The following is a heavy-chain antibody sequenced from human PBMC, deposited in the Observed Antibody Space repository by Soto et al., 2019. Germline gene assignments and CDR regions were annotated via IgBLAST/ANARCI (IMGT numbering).Heavy chain of an antibody. CDR2: IWYDGSNK. D-gene: IGHD3-22*01. Sequence: QVQLVESGGGVVQPGRSLRLSCAASGFTFSSYGMHWVRQAPGKGLAGVAVIWYDGSNKYYADSVKGRFTISRDNSKNKLYLQMNSLRAEDTAVYYCAREAHYDSCGYSFDYWGQGTLVTVSS. V-gene: IGHV3-33*01. J-gene: IGHJ4*02. CDR1: GFTFSSYG. CDR3: AREAHYDSCGYSFDY.